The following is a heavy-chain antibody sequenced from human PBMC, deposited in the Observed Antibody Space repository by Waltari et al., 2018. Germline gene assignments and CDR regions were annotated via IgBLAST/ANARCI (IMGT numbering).Heavy chain of an antibody. Sequence: QVQLVESGGRVVQPGRSLRLTWAASGFPFSSFGLHWGRQVPGKGLEWVAVISYDGTNKYYADSVKGRFTISRDNSKNTLYLQMNSLRPEDTAVYYCARPHSYYNFWSAYNYWGQGTLVTVSS. J-gene: IGHJ4*02. V-gene: IGHV3-30*03. CDR1: GFPFSSFG. CDR2: ISYDGTNK. D-gene: IGHD3-3*01. CDR3: ARPHSYYNFWSAYNY.